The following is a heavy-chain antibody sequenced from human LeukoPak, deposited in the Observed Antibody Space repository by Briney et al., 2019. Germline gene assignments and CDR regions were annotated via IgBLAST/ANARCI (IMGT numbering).Heavy chain of an antibody. Sequence: PGGSLRLSCAASGLTFSGHWMNWVRQAPGKGLEWVANIKPDGSGTNYVDSVKGRFTISRDNAKTSAYLQMNSLRAEDTALYYCLASSGYWGQGTLVSVSS. CDR2: IKPDGSGT. CDR3: LASSGY. CDR1: GLTFSGHW. J-gene: IGHJ4*02. D-gene: IGHD1-14*01. V-gene: IGHV3-7*05.